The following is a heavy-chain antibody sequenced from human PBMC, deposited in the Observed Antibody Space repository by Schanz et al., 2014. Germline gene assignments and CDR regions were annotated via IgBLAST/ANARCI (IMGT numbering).Heavy chain of an antibody. J-gene: IGHJ4*02. V-gene: IGHV4-34*01. CDR2: INHGGST. CDR3: ARAARRTRVVPLYFDY. Sequence: QVQLQQWGAGLLKPSETLSLTCAVYGGSFSGYYWSRIRQPPGKGLEWIAAINHGGSTNYNPSLKRRVTIPVATSKTQFSLKLGSVTAADTAVYYCARAARRTRVVPLYFDYWGQGTLVTVSS. CDR1: GGSFSGYY. D-gene: IGHD2-2*01.